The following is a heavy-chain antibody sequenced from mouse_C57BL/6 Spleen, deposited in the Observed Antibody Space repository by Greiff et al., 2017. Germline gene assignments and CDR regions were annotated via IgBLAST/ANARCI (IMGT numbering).Heavy chain of an antibody. D-gene: IGHD3-2*02. CDR1: GFSLTSYG. Sequence: VKLQQSGPGLVQPSQSLSITCTVSGFSLTSYGVHWVRQSPGKGLEWLGVIWSGGSTDYNAAFISRLSISKDNSKSQVFFKMNSLQADDTAIYYCAISGYDAMDYWGQGTSVTVSS. CDR3: AISGYDAMDY. CDR2: IWSGGST. J-gene: IGHJ4*01. V-gene: IGHV2-2*01.